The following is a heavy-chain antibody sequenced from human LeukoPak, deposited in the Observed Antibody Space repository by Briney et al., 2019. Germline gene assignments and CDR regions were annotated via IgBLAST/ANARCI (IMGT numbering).Heavy chain of an antibody. V-gene: IGHV3-30*03. J-gene: IGHJ6*03. CDR2: TSPDEKKK. CDR3: VSAGRPNYYYLLL. D-gene: IGHD2/OR15-2a*01. Sequence: GGSLRLSCAASGFTIRGYGMYRVCRAPGKGPEWLAVTSPDEKKKYYADSVRGRFTISRDNSKGTLFLQMNSLRPEDTAVYYCVSAGRPNYYYLLLGGRETAVTVS. CDR1: GFTIRGYG.